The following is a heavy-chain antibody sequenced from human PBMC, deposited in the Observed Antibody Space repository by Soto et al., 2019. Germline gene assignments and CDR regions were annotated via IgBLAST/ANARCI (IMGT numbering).Heavy chain of an antibody. J-gene: IGHJ4*02. D-gene: IGHD6-13*01. Sequence: GGSLRLSCAASGFTFSSYGMHWVRQAPGKGLEWVAVIWYDGSNKYYADSVKGRFTISRDNSKNTLYLQMNSLRAEDTAVYYCARDPGGYSSSWYLFSLDYWGQGTLVTVSS. CDR3: ARDPGGYSSSWYLFSLDY. CDR1: GFTFSSYG. CDR2: IWYDGSNK. V-gene: IGHV3-33*01.